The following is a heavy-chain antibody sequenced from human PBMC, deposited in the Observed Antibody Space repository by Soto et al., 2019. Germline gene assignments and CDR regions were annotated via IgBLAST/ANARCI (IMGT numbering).Heavy chain of an antibody. Sequence: GASVKVSCKASGYTFTGYYMHWVRQAPGQGLEWMGWINPNSGGTNYAQKFQGWVTMTRDTSISTACMELGRLRSDDTAVYYCERVVHSSGWSGLDIWGQGTMVTVSS. V-gene: IGHV1-2*04. CDR3: ERVVHSSGWSGLDI. D-gene: IGHD6-19*01. CDR1: GYTFTGYY. CDR2: INPNSGGT. J-gene: IGHJ3*02.